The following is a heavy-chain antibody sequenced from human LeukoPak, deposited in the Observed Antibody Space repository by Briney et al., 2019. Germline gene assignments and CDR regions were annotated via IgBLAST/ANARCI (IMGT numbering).Heavy chain of an antibody. CDR1: GLPIADFA. Sequence: GGSLRLSCVASGLPIADFAMHWVRQAPGKGLEWVSLISGDGVSTFYADSVKGRFSISRDNSKNSLYLEMNSLRTEDAATYYCAKESGKFDYWGQGTLVAVSS. V-gene: IGHV3-43*02. CDR2: ISGDGVST. CDR3: AKESGKFDY. J-gene: IGHJ4*02.